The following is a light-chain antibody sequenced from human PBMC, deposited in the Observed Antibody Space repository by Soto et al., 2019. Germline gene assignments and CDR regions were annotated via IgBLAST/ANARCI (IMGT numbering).Light chain of an antibody. CDR3: QQRNSYPIT. CDR2: AAS. Sequence: AIRMTISPASFSAYTGDRVTMTCRASQGISSYLAWYQQKPGKAPKLLIYAASTLQSGVPSRFSGSGSGTDFTLTISCLQSEDFATYYCQQRNSYPITFGQGTRLEI. J-gene: IGKJ5*01. V-gene: IGKV1-8*01. CDR1: QGISSY.